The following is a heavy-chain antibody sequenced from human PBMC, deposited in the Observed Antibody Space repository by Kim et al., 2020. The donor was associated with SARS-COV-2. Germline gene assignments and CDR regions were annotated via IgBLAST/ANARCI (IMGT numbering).Heavy chain of an antibody. CDR3: ARDMNPTVYDY. Sequence: KKKYYQKFQGRVTLTRDTSANTAYMDLSSLNSKDTAIYYCARDMNPTVYDYWGQGTLVTVSS. D-gene: IGHD4-4*01. CDR2: KK. V-gene: IGHV1-3*01. J-gene: IGHJ4*02.